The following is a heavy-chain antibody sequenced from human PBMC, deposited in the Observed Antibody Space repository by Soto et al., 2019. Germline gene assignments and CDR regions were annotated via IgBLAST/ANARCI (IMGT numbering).Heavy chain of an antibody. CDR3: ETPVGATDFDY. CDR1: GGSISSSGYY. Sequence: SETLSLTCTVSGGSISSSGYYWTWIRQHPGKGLEWIGYIYNAESTQYNPSLKSRVTISVHTSKNQFSLDLRSVTAADTAVYYCETPVGATDFDYWGQGTLVTVSS. V-gene: IGHV4-31*03. D-gene: IGHD1-26*01. CDR2: IYNAEST. J-gene: IGHJ4*02.